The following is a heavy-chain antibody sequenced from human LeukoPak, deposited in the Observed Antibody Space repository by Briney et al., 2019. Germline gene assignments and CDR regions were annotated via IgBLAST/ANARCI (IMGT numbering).Heavy chain of an antibody. CDR3: ARDSTSDENYYYYYGMDV. CDR2: IYYSGST. V-gene: IGHV4-31*03. Sequence: SQTLSLTCTVSGGSISSGGYYWSWIRQHPGKGLEWIGYIYYSGSTYYNPSLKSRVTISVDTSKNQFSLKLSSVTAADTAVYYCARDSTSDENYYYYYGMDVWGQGTTVTVSS. J-gene: IGHJ6*02. D-gene: IGHD3-10*01. CDR1: GGSISSGGYY.